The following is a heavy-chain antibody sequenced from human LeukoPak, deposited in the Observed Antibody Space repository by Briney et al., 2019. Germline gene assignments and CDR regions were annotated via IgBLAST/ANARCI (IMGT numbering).Heavy chain of an antibody. CDR1: GFTFSSYW. CDR2: IKQDGSEK. CDR3: ATFLDSGYDYYFDY. J-gene: IGHJ4*02. V-gene: IGHV3-7*01. D-gene: IGHD5-12*01. Sequence: PGGSLRLSCAASGFTFSSYWMSWVRQAPGKGLEWVANIKQDGSEKYYADSVKGRFTISRDNAKNSLYLQMNSLRAEDTAVYYCATFLDSGYDYYFDYWGQGTLVTVSS.